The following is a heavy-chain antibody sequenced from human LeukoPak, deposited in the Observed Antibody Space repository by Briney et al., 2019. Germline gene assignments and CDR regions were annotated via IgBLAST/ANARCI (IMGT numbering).Heavy chain of an antibody. CDR2: IHHSGSS. D-gene: IGHD3-10*01. CDR1: ADSLSSGGHY. Sequence: SQTLSLTCTVSADSLSSGGHYWAWIRQLPGKGLEPFGFIHHSGSSRHNPSLKDRVAISVDASRKQFALRLSSVTAADTAIYYCARGGNRFGGFYFDYWGQGIQVIVSS. CDR3: ARGGNRFGGFYFDY. V-gene: IGHV4-31*03. J-gene: IGHJ4*02.